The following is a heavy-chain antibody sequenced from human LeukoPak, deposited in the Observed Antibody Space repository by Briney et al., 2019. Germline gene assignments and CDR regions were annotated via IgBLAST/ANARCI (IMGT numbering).Heavy chain of an antibody. J-gene: IGHJ3*02. CDR1: GYXFTSYW. CDR3: ARHHGSSPKAFDI. D-gene: IGHD2-2*03. Sequence: PGESLKISCNGSGYXFTSYWICWVRQMPGKGLEWMGIIYPGDSDTRYSPSFQGQVTISADKSITTAYLQWSSLKASDTAMYYCARHHGSSPKAFDIWGQGTMVTVSS. V-gene: IGHV5-51*01. CDR2: IYPGDSDT.